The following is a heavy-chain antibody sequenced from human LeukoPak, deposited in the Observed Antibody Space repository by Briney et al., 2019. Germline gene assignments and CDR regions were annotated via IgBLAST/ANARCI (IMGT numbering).Heavy chain of an antibody. D-gene: IGHD3-22*01. Sequence: PGGSLRLSCAASGFTFSSYAMHWVRQAPGKGLXXXXXXXYDGSKEFYADSVKGRFTISRDNSKNTLYLQMSSLRPEDTAVYYCARDQDTSGYYYGPGDYWGQGTLVTVSS. CDR1: GFTFSSYA. V-gene: IGHV3-30*15. CDR3: ARDQDTSGYYYGPGDY. CDR2: XXYDGSKE. J-gene: IGHJ4*02.